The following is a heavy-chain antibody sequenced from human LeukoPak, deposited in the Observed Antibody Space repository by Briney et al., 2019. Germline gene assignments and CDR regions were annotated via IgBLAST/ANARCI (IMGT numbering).Heavy chain of an antibody. CDR1: GFTFSSYW. Sequence: GGSLRLSCAASGFTFSSYWMHWVRQAPGKGLVWVSRINSDGSSTSYADSVKGRFTISRDNAKNTLYLQMNSLRAEDTAVYYCARGWGYCSSTSCYSYYYYYYYGMDVWGQGTTVTVSS. V-gene: IGHV3-74*01. CDR3: ARGWGYCSSTSCYSYYYYYYYGMDV. J-gene: IGHJ6*02. CDR2: INSDGSST. D-gene: IGHD2-2*01.